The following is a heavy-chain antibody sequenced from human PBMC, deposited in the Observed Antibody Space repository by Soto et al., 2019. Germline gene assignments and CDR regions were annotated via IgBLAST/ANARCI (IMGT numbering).Heavy chain of an antibody. J-gene: IGHJ4*02. CDR3: ASDLGYCSGGSCPRLGIIDY. V-gene: IGHV3-33*01. D-gene: IGHD2-15*01. CDR1: GFTFSSYG. Sequence: QVQLVESGGGVVQPGRSLRLSCAASGFTFSSYGMHWVRQAPGKGLEWVAVIWYDGSNKYYADSVKGRVTISRDNSKNSMYLQMNSRRGEDTAVYYCASDLGYCSGGSCPRLGIIDYWGQGTLVTVSS. CDR2: IWYDGSNK.